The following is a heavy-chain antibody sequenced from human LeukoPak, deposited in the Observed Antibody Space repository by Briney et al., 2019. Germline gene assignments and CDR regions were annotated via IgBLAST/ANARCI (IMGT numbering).Heavy chain of an antibody. Sequence: SETLSLTCAVYGGSFSGYYWSWIRQPPGKGLEWIGEINHSGSTNYNPSLKSRVTISVDTSKNQSSLKLSSVTAADTAVYYCARANIRYFDWLRGSNWFDPWGQGTLVTVSS. CDR1: GGSFSGYY. J-gene: IGHJ5*02. CDR3: ARANIRYFDWLRGSNWFDP. CDR2: INHSGST. V-gene: IGHV4-34*01. D-gene: IGHD3-9*01.